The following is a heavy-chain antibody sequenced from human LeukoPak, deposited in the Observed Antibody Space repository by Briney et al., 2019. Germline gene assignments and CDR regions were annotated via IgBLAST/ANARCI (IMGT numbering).Heavy chain of an antibody. V-gene: IGHV3-48*01. J-gene: IGHJ6*02. CDR1: GFTFSSYS. CDR3: ASLGHSYGRMDA. Sequence: GGSLRLSCAASGFTFSSYSMNWVRQAPGKGLEWVSYISSSGATIYYADSVEGRFTISRDNAKNSLYLQMNSLRAEDTAVYYCASLGHSYGRMDAWGQGTTVTVSS. CDR2: ISSSGATI. D-gene: IGHD5-18*01.